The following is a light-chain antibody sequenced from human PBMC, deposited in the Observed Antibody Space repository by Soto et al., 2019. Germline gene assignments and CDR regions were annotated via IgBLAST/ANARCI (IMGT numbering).Light chain of an antibody. V-gene: IGLV2-14*01. J-gene: IGLJ1*01. CDR3: SSFSSAIAFV. CDR1: SSDIGAYNY. Sequence: QSALTQPASVSASPGQSITISCTGASSDIGAYNYISWYQQHPGKAPKLMIYEGTNRPSGISNRFSGSRSGNTASLSISGLQAEDEADYYCSSFSSAIAFVFGTGTKLTVL. CDR2: EGT.